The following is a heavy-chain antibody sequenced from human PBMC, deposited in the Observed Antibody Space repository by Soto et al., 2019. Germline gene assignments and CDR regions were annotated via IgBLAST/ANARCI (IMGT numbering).Heavy chain of an antibody. CDR1: GFTFSSYA. Sequence: EVQLLESGGGLVQPGGSLRLSCAASGFTFSSYAMSWVRQAPGKGLEWVSAISGSGGSTFYADSMKGRFPISRDNSKNTLYLQRNNLRAEDTSVYYCAKGRSSMDIVTVPAACISPHNWGQGTQVPGSS. V-gene: IGHV3-23*01. J-gene: IGHJ4*02. CDR2: ISGSGGST. CDR3: AKGRSSMDIVTVPAACISPHN. D-gene: IGHD2-2*03.